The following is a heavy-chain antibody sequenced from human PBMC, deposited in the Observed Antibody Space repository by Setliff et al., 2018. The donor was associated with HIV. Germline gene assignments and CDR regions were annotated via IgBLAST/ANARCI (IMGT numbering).Heavy chain of an antibody. D-gene: IGHD3-10*01. CDR1: GGSISSYY. J-gene: IGHJ4*02. CDR3: ARLSGGMVPNY. CDR2: IYYSGSS. Sequence: PSETLSLTCTVSGGSISSYYWSVFRQPPGKGLEWIGYIYYSGSSNYNPSLKSRVTISVDTSNNQILLRLSSVTAADTAVYYCARLSGGMVPNYWGQGTLVTVSS. V-gene: IGHV4-59*08.